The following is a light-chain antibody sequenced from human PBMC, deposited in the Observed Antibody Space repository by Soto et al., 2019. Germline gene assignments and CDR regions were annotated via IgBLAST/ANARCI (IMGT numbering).Light chain of an antibody. V-gene: IGLV2-14*01. J-gene: IGLJ3*02. CDR1: SSDVGGYNY. CDR2: EVS. CDR3: SSYTTRSTWV. Sequence: QSALTQPASVSGSPGQSITISCTGTSSDVGGYNYVSWYQQHPGKAPKLMIFEVSNRPSGVSYRFSGSKSDNTAYLTISGLQAEDEAEYFCSSYTTRSTWVFGGGTKLTVL.